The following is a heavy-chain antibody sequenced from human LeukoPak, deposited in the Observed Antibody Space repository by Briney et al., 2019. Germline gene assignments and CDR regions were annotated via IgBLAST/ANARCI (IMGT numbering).Heavy chain of an antibody. CDR1: GFTFSDYY. CDR3: ARDHWFVRGTLSY. CDR2: IRSSGSTI. J-gene: IGHJ4*02. V-gene: IGHV3-11*01. Sequence: PGGSLRLSCAASGFTFSDYYMSWIRQAPGKGLEWVSYIRSSGSTIYYAESVKGRFTISRDNAKNSLYLQMNSLRAEDTAVYYCARDHWFVRGTLSYWGQGTLVTVSS. D-gene: IGHD2-8*01.